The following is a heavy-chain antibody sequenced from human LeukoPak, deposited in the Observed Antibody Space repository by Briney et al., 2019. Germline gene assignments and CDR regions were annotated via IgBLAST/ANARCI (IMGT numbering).Heavy chain of an antibody. CDR2: INSDGSWT. D-gene: IGHD2-2*01. CDR1: GNYW. V-gene: IGHV3-74*01. Sequence: GGSLRLSCAASGNYWMHWVRQAPGKGLVWVSHINSDGSWTSYADSVKGRFTISKDYAKNTVYLQMNNLRAEDTAVYYCVSFYETYWGRGTLVTVSS. CDR3: VSFYETY. J-gene: IGHJ4*02.